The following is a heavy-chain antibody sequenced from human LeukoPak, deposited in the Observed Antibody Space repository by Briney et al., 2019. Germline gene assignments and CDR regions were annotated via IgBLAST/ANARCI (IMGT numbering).Heavy chain of an antibody. V-gene: IGHV1-2*02. CDR1: GYTFTGYY. CDR3: ARGLRYYYDSSGYYDYYYYMDV. Sequence: GASVKVSCKASGYTFTGYYMHWVRQAPGQGLEWMGWINPNSGGTNYAQKFQGRVTMTRDTSISTAYMELSRLRSEDTAVYYCARGLRYYYDSSGYYDYYYYMDVWGKGTTVTVSS. CDR2: INPNSGGT. D-gene: IGHD3-22*01. J-gene: IGHJ6*03.